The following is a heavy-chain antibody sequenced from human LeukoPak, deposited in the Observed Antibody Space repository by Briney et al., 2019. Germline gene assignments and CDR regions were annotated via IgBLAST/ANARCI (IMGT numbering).Heavy chain of an antibody. J-gene: IGHJ4*02. CDR3: ARDASGSYYN. CDR2: ISSSSSYI. D-gene: IGHD1-26*01. CDR1: GFTFSSYS. Sequence: PGGSLRLSCAASGFTFSSYSMNWVRQAPGKGLEWVSSISSSSSYIYYADSVKGRFTISRDNSKNTLYLQMNSLRAEDTAVYYCARDASGSYYNWGQGTLVTVSS. V-gene: IGHV3-21*04.